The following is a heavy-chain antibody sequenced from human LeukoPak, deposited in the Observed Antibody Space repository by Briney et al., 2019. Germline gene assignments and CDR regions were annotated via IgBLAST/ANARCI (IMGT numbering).Heavy chain of an antibody. CDR3: AREYYEGSWWFDP. D-gene: IGHD3-22*01. Sequence: ASVKVSCKASGYTFTGYYMHWVRQAPGQGLEWRGWINPNSGGTSYAQKFQGRVTMTRDTSISTAYMELRRLRSDDTAVYYCAREYYEGSWWFDPWGQGTLVTVSS. V-gene: IGHV1-2*02. CDR2: INPNSGGT. CDR1: GYTFTGYY. J-gene: IGHJ5*02.